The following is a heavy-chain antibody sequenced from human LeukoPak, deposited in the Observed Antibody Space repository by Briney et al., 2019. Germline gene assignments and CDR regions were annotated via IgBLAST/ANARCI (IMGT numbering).Heavy chain of an antibody. CDR1: GGTFRSYV. CDR2: IVPLFDST. V-gene: IGHV1-69*13. Sequence: SVKVSCKASGGTFRSYVFIWVRQAPGQGLEWMGGIVPLFDSTNYAQQFQGRVTITADESTSTVFMDLSSLTYEDTAVYYCAEAPYYCGSTSCYYYYYMDVWGNGTTVTVSS. J-gene: IGHJ6*03. D-gene: IGHD2-2*01. CDR3: AEAPYYCGSTSCYYYYYMDV.